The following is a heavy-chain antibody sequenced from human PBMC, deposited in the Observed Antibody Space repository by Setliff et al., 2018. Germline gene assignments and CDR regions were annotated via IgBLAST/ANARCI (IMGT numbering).Heavy chain of an antibody. CDR1: GGSVSSRNYY. D-gene: IGHD2-2*01. Sequence: PSETLSLTCTVSGGSVSSRNYYWTWIRQPAGKGLEWIGRIYTSGSTDYDPSLKSRVTISVDTSKNQFSLNLSSVTAADTAVYYCARKSRNIVVVPAAVIYYYYYYMDVWGKGTTVTVSS. V-gene: IGHV4-61*02. CDR2: IYTSGST. J-gene: IGHJ6*03. CDR3: ARKSRNIVVVPAAVIYYYYYYMDV.